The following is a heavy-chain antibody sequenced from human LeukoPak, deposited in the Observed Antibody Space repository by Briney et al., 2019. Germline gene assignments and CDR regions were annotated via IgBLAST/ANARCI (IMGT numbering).Heavy chain of an antibody. Sequence: GGSLRLSCAASGFTVSSNYMSWVRQVPGKGLEWVSVIYSGGSTYYADSVKGRFTISRDNSKNTLYLQMNSLRAADTAVYYWASSPIAGGILYWGQGTLVAVAS. CDR1: GFTVSSNY. V-gene: IGHV3-53*01. D-gene: IGHD1-26*01. CDR2: IYSGGST. CDR3: ASSPIAGGILY. J-gene: IGHJ4*02.